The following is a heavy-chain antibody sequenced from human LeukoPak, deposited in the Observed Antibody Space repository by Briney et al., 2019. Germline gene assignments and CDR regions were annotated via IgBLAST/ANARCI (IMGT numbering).Heavy chain of an antibody. J-gene: IGHJ4*02. V-gene: IGHV4-34*01. CDR2: INHSGST. CDR3: ARVGKNGYSYGYVDY. Sequence: KASETLSLTCAVYGGSFSGYYWSWIRQPPGKGLEWIGEINHSGSTNYNPSLKSRVTISVDTSKNQFSLKLSSVTAADTAVYYCARVGKNGYSYGYVDYWGQGTLVTVSS. D-gene: IGHD5-18*01. CDR1: GGSFSGYY.